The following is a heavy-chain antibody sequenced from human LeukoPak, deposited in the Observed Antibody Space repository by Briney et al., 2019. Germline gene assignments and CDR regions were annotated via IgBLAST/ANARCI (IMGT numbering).Heavy chain of an antibody. D-gene: IGHD3-16*01. CDR1: GFTLSGYH. J-gene: IGHJ4*02. CDR2: ITNGDNTM. CDR3: ARGGIMDHDSWFDY. V-gene: IGHV3-11*01. Sequence: GGSLRLSCAASGFTLSGYHMTWIRQAPGKGLEWISYITNGDNTMYYADSVKGRFTISRDNTKNSLSLQMDSLRAEDTAVYYCARGGIMDHDSWFDYWGQGVLVTVSS.